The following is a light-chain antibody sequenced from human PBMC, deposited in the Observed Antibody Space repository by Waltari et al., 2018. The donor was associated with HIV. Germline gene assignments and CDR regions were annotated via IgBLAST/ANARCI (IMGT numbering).Light chain of an antibody. CDR1: QNIKGN. Sequence: DIQMIQSPSSLPASIGDRVTVTCQATQNIKGNLNWFQQKSGRAPKLLIYAGANLETGVPPRFSGGGSSTDYTLTITNLQPDDTGTYYCLQYDNLPYTFGQGTTLEI. CDR2: AGA. J-gene: IGKJ2*01. V-gene: IGKV1-33*01. CDR3: LQYDNLPYT.